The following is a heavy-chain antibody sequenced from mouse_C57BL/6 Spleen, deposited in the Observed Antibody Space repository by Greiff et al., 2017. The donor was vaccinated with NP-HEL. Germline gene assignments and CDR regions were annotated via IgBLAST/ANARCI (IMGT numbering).Heavy chain of an antibody. CDR2: INYDGSST. D-gene: IGHD1-1*01. CDR1: GFTFSDYY. J-gene: IGHJ2*01. Sequence: EVKLVESEGGLVQPGSSMKLSCTASGFTFSDYYMAWVRQVPEKGLEWVANINYDGSSTYYLDSLKSRFIISRDNAKNILYLQMSSLKSEDTATYYCARGEYYGSPYYFDYWGQGTTLTVSS. CDR3: ARGEYYGSPYYFDY. V-gene: IGHV5-16*01.